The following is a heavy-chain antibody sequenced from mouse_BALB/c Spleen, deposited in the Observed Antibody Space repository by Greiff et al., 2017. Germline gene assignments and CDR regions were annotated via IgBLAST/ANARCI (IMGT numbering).Heavy chain of an antibody. Sequence: VQRVESGGDLVKPGGSLKLSCAASGFTFSSYGMSWVRQTPDKRLEWVATISSGGSYTYYPDSVKGRFTISRDNAKNTLYLQMSSLKSEDTAMYYCARQGDYGNFAWFAYWGQGTLVTVSA. V-gene: IGHV5-6*01. D-gene: IGHD2-1*01. CDR3: ARQGDYGNFAWFAY. J-gene: IGHJ3*01. CDR1: GFTFSSYG. CDR2: ISSGGSYT.